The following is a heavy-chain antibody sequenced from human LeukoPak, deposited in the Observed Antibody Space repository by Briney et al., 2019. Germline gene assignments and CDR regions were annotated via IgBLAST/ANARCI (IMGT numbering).Heavy chain of an antibody. J-gene: IGHJ4*02. Sequence: GGSLRLSCAASGFIFRNYGMNWVRQPPGKGLEWVSGVSPNGETAYYADSVKGRFTISRDNSKNTVYLQMNSLRAEDTAVYYCAKGALGFLDYWGQGTLVTVSS. CDR3: AKGALGFLDY. CDR2: VSPNGETA. D-gene: IGHD3-10*01. V-gene: IGHV3-23*01. CDR1: GFIFRNYG.